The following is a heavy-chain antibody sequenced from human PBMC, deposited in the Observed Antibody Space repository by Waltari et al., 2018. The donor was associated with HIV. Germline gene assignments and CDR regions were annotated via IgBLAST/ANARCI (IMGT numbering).Heavy chain of an antibody. CDR3: AKDRSYDSSGYFDY. CDR1: GFIFSSYA. V-gene: IGHV3-23*01. J-gene: IGHJ4*02. D-gene: IGHD3-22*01. CDR2: INGGTTGT. Sequence: EVQLLESGGDLQQPGGSLRLSCAASGFIFSSYAMRWVRQAPGRGLEWVSSINGGTTGTFYAYSVKGRFTISRDSSKNTLYLQMNSLRAEDTAVYYCAKDRSYDSSGYFDYWGEGTLVTVSS.